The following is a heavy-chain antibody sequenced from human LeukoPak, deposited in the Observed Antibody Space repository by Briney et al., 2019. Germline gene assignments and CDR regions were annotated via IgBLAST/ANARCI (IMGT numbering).Heavy chain of an antibody. CDR1: GFSVSSNY. CDR3: RRYLGCTDIRCELGMDV. J-gene: IGHJ6*02. CDR2: SGGST. V-gene: IGHV3-66*01. D-gene: IGHD2-8*02. Sequence: PGVSLRLSCAASGFSVSSNYMNWGRHAPGQGLEWGSVSGGSTYYEDSVKARLPISRDNSKNTLYLQMNRLSAEDTAGYYCRRYLGCTDIRCELGMDVWGQGTTVTVSS.